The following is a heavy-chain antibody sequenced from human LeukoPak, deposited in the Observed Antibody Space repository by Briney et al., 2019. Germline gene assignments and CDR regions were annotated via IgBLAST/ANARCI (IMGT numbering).Heavy chain of an antibody. CDR2: IWYDGSNK. J-gene: IGHJ5*02. V-gene: IGHV3-33*01. Sequence: PGRSLRLSCAASGFIFSNYGMHWVRQAPGKGLEWVAIIWYDGSNKYYANSVKDRFTISRDNSKNTVFLQMNSLRVEDTAVYYCARGREAVAGTFDPWGQGTLVTVSS. CDR1: GFIFSNYG. D-gene: IGHD6-19*01. CDR3: ARGREAVAGTFDP.